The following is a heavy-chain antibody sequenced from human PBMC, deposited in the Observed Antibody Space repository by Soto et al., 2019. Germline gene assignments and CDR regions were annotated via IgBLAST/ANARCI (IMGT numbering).Heavy chain of an antibody. CDR2: IYAGDSET. J-gene: IGHJ5*02. Sequence: GESLKISCRGVGYSFSNYWIGWVRQMPGKGLEWMGIIYAGDSETRYSPSFQGQVTISVDKSVDTAFLQWFSLQASDTAIYYCARRPGRDNWFDPWGQGTLVTVSS. CDR3: ARRPGRDNWFDP. V-gene: IGHV5-51*01. CDR1: GYSFSNYW.